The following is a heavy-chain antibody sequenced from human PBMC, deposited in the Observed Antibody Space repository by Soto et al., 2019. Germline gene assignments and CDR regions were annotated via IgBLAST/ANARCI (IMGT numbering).Heavy chain of an antibody. D-gene: IGHD4-17*01. J-gene: IGHJ4*02. CDR3: ARGDYGGNQVFDY. V-gene: IGHV1-69*02. Sequence: QVQLVQSGAEVKKPGSSVKVSCKASGGTFSSYTISWVRQAPGQGLEWMRRIIPILGIANYAQKFQGRVTITADKSTSTAYMELSSLRSEDTAVYYCARGDYGGNQVFDYWGQGTLVTVSS. CDR2: IIPILGIA. CDR1: GGTFSSYT.